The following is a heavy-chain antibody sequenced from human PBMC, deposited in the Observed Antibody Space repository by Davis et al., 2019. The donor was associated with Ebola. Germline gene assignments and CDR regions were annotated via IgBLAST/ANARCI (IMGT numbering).Heavy chain of an antibody. J-gene: IGHJ4*02. CDR2: IKSKTDGGTT. CDR3: TTGGSYADY. CDR1: GFIFSEYG. D-gene: IGHD1-26*01. V-gene: IGHV3-15*01. Sequence: GGSLRLSCAGSGFIFSEYGMGWVRQAPGKGLEWVGRIKSKTDGGTTDYAAPVKGRFTISRDDSKNTLYLQMNSLKTEDTAVYYCTTGGSYADYWGQGTLVTVSS.